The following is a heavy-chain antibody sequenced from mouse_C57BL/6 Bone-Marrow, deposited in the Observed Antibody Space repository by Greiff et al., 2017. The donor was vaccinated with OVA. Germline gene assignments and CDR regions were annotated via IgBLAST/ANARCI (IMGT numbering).Heavy chain of an antibody. CDR2: ISDGGSYT. Sequence: EVKLVESGGGLVKPGGSLKLSCAASGFTFSSYAMSWVRQTPEKRLEWVATISDGGSYTYYPDNVKGRFTISRDNAKNNLYLQMSHLKSEDTAMYYCARDQGGLITIAYWGQGTLVTVSA. D-gene: IGHD1-1*01. CDR3: ARDQGGLITIAY. J-gene: IGHJ3*01. V-gene: IGHV5-4*01. CDR1: GFTFSSYA.